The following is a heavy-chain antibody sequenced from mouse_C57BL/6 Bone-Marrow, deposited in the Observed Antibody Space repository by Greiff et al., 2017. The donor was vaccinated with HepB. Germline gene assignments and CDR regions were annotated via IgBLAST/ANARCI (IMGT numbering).Heavy chain of an antibody. CDR1: GFTFSSYT. V-gene: IGHV5-9*01. CDR3: ARHQCITTVEFAY. CDR2: ISGGGGNT. J-gene: IGHJ3*01. D-gene: IGHD1-1*01. Sequence: EVMLVESGGGLVKPGGSLKLSCAASGFTFSSYTMSWVRQTPEKRLEWVATISGGGGNTYYPDSVKGRFTISRDNAKNTLYLQMSSLRSEDTALYYCARHQCITTVEFAYWGQGTLVTVSS.